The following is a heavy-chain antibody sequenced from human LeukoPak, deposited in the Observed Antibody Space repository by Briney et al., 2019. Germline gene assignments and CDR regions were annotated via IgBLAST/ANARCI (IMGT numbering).Heavy chain of an antibody. Sequence: SETLSLTCTVSGGSISSYYWSWIRQPPGKGLEWIGYIYYSGSTNYNPSLKSRVTTSVDTSKNQFSLKLSSVTAADTAVYYCARDISGSNAFDIWGQGTMVTVSS. CDR2: IYYSGST. D-gene: IGHD3-22*01. J-gene: IGHJ3*02. CDR1: GGSISSYY. CDR3: ARDISGSNAFDI. V-gene: IGHV4-59*01.